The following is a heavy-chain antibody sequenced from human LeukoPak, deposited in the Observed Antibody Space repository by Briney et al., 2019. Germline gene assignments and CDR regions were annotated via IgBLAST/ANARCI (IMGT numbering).Heavy chain of an antibody. CDR3: ARDVDYYDSSGYYQRYFDY. Sequence: GGSLRLSCAASGFTFSSYSMNWVRQAPGKGLEWVSSISSSSSYIYYADSVKGRFTISRDNDKNSLYLQMNSLRAEDTAVYYCARDVDYYDSSGYYQRYFDYWGQGTLVTVSS. CDR1: GFTFSSYS. D-gene: IGHD3-22*01. J-gene: IGHJ4*02. CDR2: ISSSSSYI. V-gene: IGHV3-21*01.